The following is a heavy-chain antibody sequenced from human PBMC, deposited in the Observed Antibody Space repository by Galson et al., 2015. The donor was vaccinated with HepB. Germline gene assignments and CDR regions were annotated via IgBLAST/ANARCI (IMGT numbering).Heavy chain of an antibody. CDR2: IYYDGVNK. CDR1: GFTFSSYG. Sequence: SLRLSCAASGFTFSSYGMHWVRQAPGKGLEWVAVIYYDGVNKYYADSVKGRFTISRDNSKNTLYLQMNSLRVEDTAVYYCARDPSGSFDYWGQGTLVTVSS. J-gene: IGHJ4*02. CDR3: ARDPSGSFDY. D-gene: IGHD1-26*01. V-gene: IGHV3-33*01.